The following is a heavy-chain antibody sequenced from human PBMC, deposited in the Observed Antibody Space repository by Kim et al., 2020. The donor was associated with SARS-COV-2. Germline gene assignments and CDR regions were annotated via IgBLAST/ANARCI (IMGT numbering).Heavy chain of an antibody. CDR2: ISGSDSTT. CDR1: GLTFSSYG. D-gene: IGHD2-21*02. V-gene: IGHV3-23*01. J-gene: IGHJ4*02. Sequence: GGSLRLSCAASGLTFSSYGMSWVRQAPGKGLEWVSAISGSDSTTNYADSVKGRFTISRDNSKNTLYLQMNSLRAEDTALYYCAKNVYCSGGDCYSHFDFWGQGTLVTVSS. CDR3: AKNVYCSGGDCYSHFDF.